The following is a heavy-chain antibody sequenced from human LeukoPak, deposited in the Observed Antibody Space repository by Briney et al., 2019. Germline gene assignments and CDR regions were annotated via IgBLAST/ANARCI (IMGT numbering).Heavy chain of an antibody. D-gene: IGHD4-17*01. CDR2: INPSGGST. CDR1: GYTFTGYY. J-gene: IGHJ4*02. CDR3: ARFTVTNTYYFDY. V-gene: IGHV1-46*01. Sequence: AASVKVSCKASGYTFTGYYMHWVRQAPGQGLEWMGIINPSGGSTGYAQKFQGRVTMTRDTSTSTVYMELSSLRSADTAVYYCARFTVTNTYYFDYWGQGTLVTVSS.